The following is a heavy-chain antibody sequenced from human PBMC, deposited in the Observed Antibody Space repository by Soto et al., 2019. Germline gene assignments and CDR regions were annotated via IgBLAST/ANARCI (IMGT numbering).Heavy chain of an antibody. CDR2: LSWDRSTV. CDR3: AVSSPDIVVLPSSIYFTS. CDR1: GSSSDPFT. D-gene: IGHD2-15*01. J-gene: IGHJ4*02. V-gene: IGHV3-9*02. Sequence: PGGSLRLSCVASGSSSDPFTMHWVRELPGKGLEWVAGLSWDRSTVAYADSVQGRFTISRDHAKNSVDLLMDSLRPDDTALYFCAVSSPDIVVLPSSIYFTSWGPGNQVTVSS.